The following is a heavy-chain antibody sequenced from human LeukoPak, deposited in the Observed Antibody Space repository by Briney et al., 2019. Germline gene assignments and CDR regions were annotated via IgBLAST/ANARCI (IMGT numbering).Heavy chain of an antibody. V-gene: IGHV4-61*01. J-gene: IGHJ6*02. CDR1: GGSVSSGSYY. CDR3: ARAGVVVPYYYYYGMDV. CDR2: IYYSGST. Sequence: SETLSLTCTVSGGSVSSGSYYWRWIRQPPGKGLEWIGYIYYSGSTNYNPSLKSRVTISVDTSKNQFSLKLSSVTAADTAVYYCARAGVVVPYYYYYGMDVWGQGTTVTVSS. D-gene: IGHD2-2*01.